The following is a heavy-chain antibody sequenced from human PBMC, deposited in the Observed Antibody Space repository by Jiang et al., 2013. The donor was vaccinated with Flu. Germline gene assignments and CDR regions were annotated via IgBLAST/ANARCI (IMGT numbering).Heavy chain of an antibody. CDR3: ARVFYDDGPLDY. CDR2: IYYSGNT. V-gene: IGHV4-31*03. Sequence: PGLVKPSQTLSLTCTVSGGSISRGGYYWSWIRLHPGKGLEWIGYIYYSGNTYYNPSLKSRLTISVDTSKNQFSLKLYSVTAADTAVYYCARVFYDDGPLDYWGQGTLVTVSS. J-gene: IGHJ4*02. D-gene: IGHD3-16*01. CDR1: GGSISRGGYY.